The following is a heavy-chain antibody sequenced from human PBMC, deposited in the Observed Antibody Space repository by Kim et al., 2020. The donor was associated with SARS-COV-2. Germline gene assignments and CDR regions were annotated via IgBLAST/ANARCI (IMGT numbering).Heavy chain of an antibody. D-gene: IGHD4-17*01. CDR3: ARAPVTSDAFDI. CDR1: GFTFSDYY. J-gene: IGHJ3*02. V-gene: IGHV3-11*06. CDR2: SSSSSSYT. Sequence: GGSLRLSCAASGFTFSDYYKSWIRQAPGKGLEWVSYSSSSSSYTNYADSVKGRFTISRDNAKNSLYLQMNSLRAEDTAVYYCARAPVTSDAFDIWGQGTMVTVSS.